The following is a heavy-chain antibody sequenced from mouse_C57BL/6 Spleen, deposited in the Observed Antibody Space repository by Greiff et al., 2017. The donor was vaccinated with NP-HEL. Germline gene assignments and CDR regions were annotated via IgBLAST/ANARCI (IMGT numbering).Heavy chain of an antibody. D-gene: IGHD2-5*01. CDR1: GYTFTDYY. V-gene: IGHV1-75*01. CDR2: IFPGSGST. J-gene: IGHJ2*01. CDR3: ARKQECNYYSNSYYFDD. Sequence: QVQLQQSGPELVKPGASVKISCKASGYTFTDYYINWVKQRPGQGLEWIGWIFPGSGSTYYNEKFKGKATLTVDKSSSTAYMLLSSLTSEDSAVYFCARKQECNYYSNSYYFDDWGQGTTLTVSS.